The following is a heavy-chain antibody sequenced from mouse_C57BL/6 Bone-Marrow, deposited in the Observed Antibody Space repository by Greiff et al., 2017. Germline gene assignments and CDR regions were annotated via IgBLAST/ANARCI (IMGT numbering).Heavy chain of an antibody. J-gene: IGHJ1*03. Sequence: EVMLVESGEGLVKPGGSLKLSCAASGFTFSSYAMSWVRQTPEKRLEWVAYISSGGDYIYYADTVKGRFTISRDNARNTLYLQMSSLKSEDTAMYYCTRDGDDGYYGGYFDVWGTGTTVTVSS. V-gene: IGHV5-9-1*02. CDR1: GFTFSSYA. CDR3: TRDGDDGYYGGYFDV. D-gene: IGHD2-3*01. CDR2: ISSGGDYI.